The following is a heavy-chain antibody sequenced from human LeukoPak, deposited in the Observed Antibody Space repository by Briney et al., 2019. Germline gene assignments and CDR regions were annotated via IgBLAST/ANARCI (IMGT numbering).Heavy chain of an antibody. D-gene: IGHD6-13*01. CDR3: ARSYSSSWYGGDAFDI. CDR1: GGSISSYY. J-gene: IGHJ3*02. CDR2: IYYSGST. V-gene: IGHV4-59*08. Sequence: SETLSLTCTVSGGSISSYYWSWIRQPPGKGLEWIGYIYYSGSTNYNPSLKSRVTISVDTSKNQFSLKLSSVTAADTAVYYCARSYSSSWYGGDAFDIWGQGTMVTVSS.